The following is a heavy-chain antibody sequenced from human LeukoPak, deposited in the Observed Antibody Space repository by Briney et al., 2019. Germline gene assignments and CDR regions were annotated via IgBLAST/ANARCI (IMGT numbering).Heavy chain of an antibody. Sequence: PSGTLSLTCTVSGGSISSYYWSWIRQPPGKGLEWIGYIYYSGSTNYNPSLKSRVTISVDTSKNQFSLKLSSVTAAGTAVYYCASGGYCSSTSCYLTAFDIWGQGTMVTVSS. J-gene: IGHJ3*02. CDR1: GGSISSYY. CDR2: IYYSGST. V-gene: IGHV4-59*01. CDR3: ASGGYCSSTSCYLTAFDI. D-gene: IGHD2-2*01.